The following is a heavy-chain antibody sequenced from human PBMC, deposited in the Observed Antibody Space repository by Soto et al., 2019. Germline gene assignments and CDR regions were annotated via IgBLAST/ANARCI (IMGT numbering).Heavy chain of an antibody. CDR2: IYPGDSDT. J-gene: IGHJ3*02. V-gene: IGHV5-51*01. Sequence: GESLKISCKGSGYSFTNYWIGWVRQMPGKGLEWMGIIYPGDSDTRYSPSFQGQVTISADKSISTAYLHWSSLKASDTAMYYCARTSTAYSYNAFDIWGQGTMGTVS. D-gene: IGHD5-18*01. CDR1: GYSFTNYW. CDR3: ARTSTAYSYNAFDI.